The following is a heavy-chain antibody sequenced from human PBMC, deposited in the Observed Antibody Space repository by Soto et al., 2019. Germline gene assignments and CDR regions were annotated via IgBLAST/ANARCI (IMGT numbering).Heavy chain of an antibody. CDR3: AKDLLNVVVAATAELDAFDI. D-gene: IGHD2-15*01. V-gene: IGHV3-23*01. Sequence: GGSLRLSCAASGFTFSSYAMIWVRQAPGKGLEWVSAISGSGGSTYYADSVKGRFTISRDNSKNTLYLQMNSLRAEDTAVYYCAKDLLNVVVAATAELDAFDIWGQGTMVTVSS. CDR2: ISGSGGST. J-gene: IGHJ3*02. CDR1: GFTFSSYA.